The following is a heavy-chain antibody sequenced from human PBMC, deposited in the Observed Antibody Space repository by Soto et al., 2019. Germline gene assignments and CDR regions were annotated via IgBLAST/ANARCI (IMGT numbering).Heavy chain of an antibody. Sequence: PSETLSLTCTVSGGSVSSGSYYWSWIRQPPGKGLEWIGYIYYSGSTNYNPSLKSRVTISVDTSKNQFSLKLSSVTAADTAVYYCARGSGYYDSSIHPDYWGQGTLVTVSS. CDR3: ARGSGYYDSSIHPDY. D-gene: IGHD3-22*01. J-gene: IGHJ4*02. V-gene: IGHV4-61*01. CDR2: IYYSGST. CDR1: GGSVSSGSYY.